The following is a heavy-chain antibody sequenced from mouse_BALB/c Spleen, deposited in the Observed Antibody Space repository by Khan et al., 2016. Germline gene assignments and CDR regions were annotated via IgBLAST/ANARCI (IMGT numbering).Heavy chain of an antibody. Sequence: LKKSGPELVKPGASVKMSCKASGFTFISYVMHWVKQKPGQGLEWIGYINPFNDGTNYNENFKGKATLTSDKSSSTAYMDLSSLTSEDSAVYYCARSGNLAMDYWGQGTSVTVSS. D-gene: IGHD2-1*01. J-gene: IGHJ4*01. CDR1: GFTFISYV. CDR3: ARSGNLAMDY. V-gene: IGHV1S136*01. CDR2: INPFNDGT.